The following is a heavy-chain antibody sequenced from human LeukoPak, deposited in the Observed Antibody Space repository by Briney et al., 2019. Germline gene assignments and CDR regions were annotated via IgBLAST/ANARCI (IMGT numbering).Heavy chain of an antibody. J-gene: IGHJ6*02. CDR2: IIPIFGTA. D-gene: IGHD4-17*01. CDR3: ASGIYGDYYYGMDV. CDR1: GYTFTSYA. Sequence: ASVKVSCKASGYTFTSYAISWVRQAPGQGLEWMGGIIPIFGTANYAQKFQGRVTITADESTSTAYMELSSLRSEDTAVYYCASGIYGDYYYGMDVWGQGTTVTVSS. V-gene: IGHV1-69*13.